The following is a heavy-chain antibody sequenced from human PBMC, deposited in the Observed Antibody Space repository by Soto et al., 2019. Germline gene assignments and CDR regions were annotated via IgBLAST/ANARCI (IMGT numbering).Heavy chain of an antibody. CDR1: GGTTSSYA. Sequence: QVQLVQSGAEVKKPGSSVKVSCKASGGTTSSYAISWERQAPGPGLEWMGGIIPIFGTTNYAQKFQGRVTITADKSTDTVYMEVSSLRSEDTAVYYCAGYWPRDSSSFSRLYYGMAVWGQGTTVTVSS. CDR2: IIPIFGTT. D-gene: IGHD6-6*01. CDR3: AGYWPRDSSSFSRLYYGMAV. V-gene: IGHV1-69*06. J-gene: IGHJ6*02.